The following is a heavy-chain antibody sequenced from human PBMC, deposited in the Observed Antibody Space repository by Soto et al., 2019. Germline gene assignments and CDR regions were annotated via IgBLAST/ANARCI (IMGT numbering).Heavy chain of an antibody. CDR3: ATVSYDSSGIAPGAYFDY. CDR1: GYTFTSYY. D-gene: IGHD3-22*01. Sequence: ASVKVSCKASGYTFTSYYMHWVRQAPGQGLEWMGIINPSGGSTSYAQKFQGRVTMTRDTSTSTVYMELSSLRSEDTAVYYCATVSYDSSGIAPGAYFDYWGQGTLVTVSS. CDR2: INPSGGST. V-gene: IGHV1-46*01. J-gene: IGHJ4*02.